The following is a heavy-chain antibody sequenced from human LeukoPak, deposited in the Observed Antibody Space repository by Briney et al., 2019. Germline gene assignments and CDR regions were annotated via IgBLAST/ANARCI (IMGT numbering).Heavy chain of an antibody. D-gene: IGHD6-6*01. CDR3: ATRARRPYCYYYYMDV. CDR1: GGSFSGYY. CDR2: INHSGST. Sequence: PSETLSLTCAVYGGSFSGYYWSWIRQPPGKGLEWIGEINHSGSTNYNPSLKSRVTISVDTSKNQFSLKLSSVTAADTAVYYCATRARRPYCYYYYMDVWGKGTTVTVSS. J-gene: IGHJ6*03. V-gene: IGHV4-34*01.